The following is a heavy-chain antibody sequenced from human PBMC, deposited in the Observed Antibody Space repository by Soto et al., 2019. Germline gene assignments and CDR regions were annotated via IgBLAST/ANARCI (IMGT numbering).Heavy chain of an antibody. V-gene: IGHV3-30*18. CDR3: AKDLAAAIIYYGMDV. J-gene: IGHJ6*02. CDR2: ISYDGSNK. CDR1: GFTFRSYG. D-gene: IGHD2-2*01. Sequence: QVQLVESGGGVVQPGMSLRLSCTASGFTFRSYGMHWVRQAPGKGLEWVAVISYDGSNKDYADSVKGRFTISRDNSKNTLYLQMNSLRAEDTAAYHCAKDLAAAIIYYGMDVWGQGTTVTVSS.